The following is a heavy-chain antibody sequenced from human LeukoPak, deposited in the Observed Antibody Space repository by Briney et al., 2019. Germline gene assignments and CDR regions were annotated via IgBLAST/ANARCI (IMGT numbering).Heavy chain of an antibody. CDR3: ARAQLRFLEWSIGEGAFDY. CDR1: GFTFSSYS. V-gene: IGHV3-21*01. D-gene: IGHD3-3*01. Sequence: GGSLRLSCAASGFTFSSYSMNWVRQAPGKGLEWVSSISSSSSYIYYADSVKGRFTISRDNAKNSLYLQMNSLRDEDTAVYYCARAQLRFLEWSIGEGAFDYWGQGTLVTVSS. CDR2: ISSSSSYI. J-gene: IGHJ4*02.